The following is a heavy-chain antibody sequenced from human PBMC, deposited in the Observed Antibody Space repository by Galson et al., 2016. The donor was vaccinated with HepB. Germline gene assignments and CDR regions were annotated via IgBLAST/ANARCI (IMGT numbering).Heavy chain of an antibody. CDR3: ARPRLGIQPWSKYYYYCFDV. J-gene: IGHJ6*02. D-gene: IGHD5-18*01. V-gene: IGHV3-33*01. CDR1: GFTFSNYG. Sequence: SLRLSCAASGFTFSNYGMHWVRQAPGKGLEWVAVIYYDGSSKHHADSVKGRFTISRDNSKNTLYLQMNSLRAEDTAVYYCARPRLGIQPWSKYYYYCFDVWGQGTTVTVSS. CDR2: IYYDGSSK.